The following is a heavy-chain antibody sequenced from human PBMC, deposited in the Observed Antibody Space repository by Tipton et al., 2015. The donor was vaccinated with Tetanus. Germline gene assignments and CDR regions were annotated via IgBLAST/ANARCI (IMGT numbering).Heavy chain of an antibody. J-gene: IGHJ4*02. CDR3: AREVPAAGHFDS. CDR1: GYSITRGSYY. CDR2: IYSYNGNT. Sequence: TLSLTCSVSGYSITRGSYYWSWIRQPPGKGLEWVGSIYSYNGNTHYNPALKSRVTISVDTSKNQFSLKLSSVTAADTAIYYCAREVPAAGHFDSWGQGTLVTVSS. D-gene: IGHD2-2*01. V-gene: IGHV4-39*07.